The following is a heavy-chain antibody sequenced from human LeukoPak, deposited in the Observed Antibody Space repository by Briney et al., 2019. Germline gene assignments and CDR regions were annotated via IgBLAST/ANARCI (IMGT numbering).Heavy chain of an antibody. D-gene: IGHD6-19*01. V-gene: IGHV4-39*07. CDR1: GGSITSTTYY. CDR2: VYHIGSP. J-gene: IGHJ3*01. Sequence: SETLSLTCTVSGGSITSTTYYWGWVRQPPGKGLEWIGSVYHIGSPYYNPSLKSRVTISVDTSKNQFSLKLSSVTAADTAVYHCARDQGNVDSSGWYLVGNAFDLWGQGTMVTVSS. CDR3: ARDQGNVDSSGWYLVGNAFDL.